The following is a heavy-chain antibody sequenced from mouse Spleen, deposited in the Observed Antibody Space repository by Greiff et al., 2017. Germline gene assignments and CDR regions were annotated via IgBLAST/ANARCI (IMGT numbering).Heavy chain of an antibody. CDR3: ARWSSLFAY. CDR1: GYTFTSYT. J-gene: IGHJ3*01. V-gene: IGHV1-4*01. Sequence: VQGVESGAELARPGASVKMSCKASGYTFTSYTMHWVKQRPGQGLEWIGYINPSSGYTNYNQKFKDKATLTADKSSSTAYMQLSSLTSEDSAVYYCARWSSLFAYWGQGTLVTVSA. CDR2: INPSSGYT.